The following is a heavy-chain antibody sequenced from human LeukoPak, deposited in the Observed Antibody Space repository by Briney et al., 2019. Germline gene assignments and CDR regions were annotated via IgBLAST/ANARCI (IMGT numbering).Heavy chain of an antibody. Sequence: PSETLSLACTVSGGSISSYYWSWVRQPAGKGLEWIGRIYTSGSANYNPSRKSRVTMPVDTSKNQFSLNLSHVTAADTAVYYWARVAYDCSGDRLDYWGQGTLVTVSS. CDR3: ARVAYDCSGDRLDY. J-gene: IGHJ4*02. CDR2: IYTSGSA. D-gene: IGHD3-22*01. CDR1: GGSISSYY. V-gene: IGHV4-4*07.